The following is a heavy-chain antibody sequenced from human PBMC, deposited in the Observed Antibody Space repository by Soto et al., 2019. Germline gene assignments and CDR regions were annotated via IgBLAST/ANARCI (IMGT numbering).Heavy chain of an antibody. CDR2: IYWDDDK. Sequence: QITLRESGPILVKPTQTLTLTCTFSGFSLTTTGVGLGWIRQPPGNALQWLALIYWDDDKRYSPSLKSRLTITKDTSKNQVVLTMTNMDPVDTATYYCARAQQLVPYFDYWGQGTQVTVSS. CDR3: ARAQQLVPYFDY. V-gene: IGHV2-5*02. J-gene: IGHJ4*02. CDR1: GFSLTTTGVG. D-gene: IGHD6-13*01.